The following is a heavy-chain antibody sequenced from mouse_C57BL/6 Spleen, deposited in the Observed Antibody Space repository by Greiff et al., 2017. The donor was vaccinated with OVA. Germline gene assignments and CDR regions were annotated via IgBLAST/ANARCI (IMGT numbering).Heavy chain of an antibody. CDR1: GYTFTDYE. J-gene: IGHJ2*01. CDR2: IDPETGGT. V-gene: IGHV1-15*01. Sequence: QVQLQQSGAELVRPGASVTLSCKASGYTFTDYEMPWVKQTPVHGLEWIGAIDPETGGTAYNQKFKGKAILTADKSSSTAYMELRSLTSEDSAVYYCTRRRELRSFDYWGQGTTLTVSS. CDR3: TRRRELRSFDY. D-gene: IGHD1-1*01.